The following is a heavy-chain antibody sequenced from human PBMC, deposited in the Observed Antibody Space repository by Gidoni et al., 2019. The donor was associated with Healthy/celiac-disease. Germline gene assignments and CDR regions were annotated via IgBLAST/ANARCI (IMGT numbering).Heavy chain of an antibody. V-gene: IGHV3-48*02. CDR2: ISSSSSTI. D-gene: IGHD6-13*01. CDR1: GFTFSSYS. Sequence: EVQLVESGGGLVQPGGSLRLSCAASGFTFSSYSMNWVRQAPGKGLEWVSYISSSSSTIYYADSVKGRFTISRDNAKNSLYLQMNSLRDEDTAVYYCARKIAAAYYYGMDVWGQGTTVTVSS. J-gene: IGHJ6*02. CDR3: ARKIAAAYYYGMDV.